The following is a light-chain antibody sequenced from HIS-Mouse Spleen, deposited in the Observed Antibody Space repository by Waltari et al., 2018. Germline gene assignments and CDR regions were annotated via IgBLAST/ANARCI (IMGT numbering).Light chain of an antibody. CDR1: NIGSKS. V-gene: IGLV3-21*02. Sequence: SYVLTQPPSVSVAPGQTARITCGRNNIGSKSVHWYQQKPGQAPVLVVYDDSDRPSGIPERFSGSNSGNTATLTISGTQAMDEADYYCQAWDSSTYVFGTGTKVTVL. CDR3: QAWDSSTYV. CDR2: DDS. J-gene: IGLJ1*01.